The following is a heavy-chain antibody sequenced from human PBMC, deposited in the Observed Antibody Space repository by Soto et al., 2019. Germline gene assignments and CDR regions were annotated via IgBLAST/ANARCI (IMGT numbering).Heavy chain of an antibody. D-gene: IGHD2-2*01. V-gene: IGHV1-69*04. CDR3: ARDQGYCSSTSCYGLGDYYYYMDV. CDR2: IIPILGIA. Sequence: SVKVSCKASGGTFSSYTISWVRQAPGQGLEWMGRIIPILGIANYAQKFRGRVTITADKSTSTAYMELSSLRSEDTAVYYCARDQGYCSSTSCYGLGDYYYYMDVWGKGTTVTVSS. J-gene: IGHJ6*03. CDR1: GGTFSSYT.